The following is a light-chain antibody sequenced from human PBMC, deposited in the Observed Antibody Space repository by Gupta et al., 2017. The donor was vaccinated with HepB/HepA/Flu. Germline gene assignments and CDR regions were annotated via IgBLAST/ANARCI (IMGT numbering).Light chain of an antibody. V-gene: IGKV1-17*01. J-gene: IGKJ4*01. CDR2: AAS. CDR3: RQQNNSPFT. CDR1: QDIGSD. Sequence: DIQVTQSPSSLSASVGDRVTITCRASQDIGSDLGWYQQNPGKAPKRLIYAASKLQSGVPSRFSGSGSGTEFTLTISSLQPEDFATYYCRQQNNSPFTFGRGTKVDIK.